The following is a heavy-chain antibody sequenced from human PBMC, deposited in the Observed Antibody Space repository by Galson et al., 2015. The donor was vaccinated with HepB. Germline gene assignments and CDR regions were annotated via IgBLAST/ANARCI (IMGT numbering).Heavy chain of an antibody. J-gene: IGHJ5*02. CDR1: GFIFSRYW. CDR3: TRRPGDWFDP. V-gene: IGHV3-74*01. Sequence: SLRLSCAAFGFIFSRYWMHWVRQAPGKGLEWVSRMNSDGSSTTYADSVKGRFTISRDNAKNTLYLQMNSLRAEDTAVYYCTRRPGDWFDPWGQGTLVIVSS. CDR2: MNSDGSST.